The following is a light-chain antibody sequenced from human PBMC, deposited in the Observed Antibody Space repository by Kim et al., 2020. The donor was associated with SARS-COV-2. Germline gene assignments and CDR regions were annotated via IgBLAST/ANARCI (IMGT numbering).Light chain of an antibody. CDR1: QSISSW. CDR2: DAP. V-gene: IGKV1-5*01. CDR3: QQYNRWT. Sequence: DIQMTQSPSTLSASVGDRVTITCRASQSISSWLAWYQQKPGKAPKLLIYDAPSLESGVPSRFSGSGSGTEFTLTISSLQPDDFATYYCQQYNRWTFGQGTKVDIK. J-gene: IGKJ1*01.